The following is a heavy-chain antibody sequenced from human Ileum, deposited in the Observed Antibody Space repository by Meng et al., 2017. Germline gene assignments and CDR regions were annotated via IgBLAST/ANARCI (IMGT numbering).Heavy chain of an antibody. CDR1: GGSISSGIW. CDR3: ARGVVSGSHYNTY. D-gene: IGHD3-10*01. CDR2: IHHSGTT. J-gene: IGHJ4*02. Sequence: QVQLQESGPGLVKPSGTLSHTCAVSGGSISSGIWWSWVRHPPVMGLEWIGEIHHSGTTNYSPSLKSRLTISVDKSKNQFSLKLQSVTAADTAVYFCARGVVSGSHYNTYWGQGILVTVSS. V-gene: IGHV4-4*02.